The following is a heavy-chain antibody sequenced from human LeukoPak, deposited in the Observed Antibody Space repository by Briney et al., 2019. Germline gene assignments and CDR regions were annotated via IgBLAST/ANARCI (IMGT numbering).Heavy chain of an antibody. CDR3: AKVSSFGVDDAFDI. D-gene: IGHD3-3*01. Sequence: GRSLRLSCAASGFTFDDYAMHWVRQAPAKGREWVSGISWNSSSIGYADSVKGRFTISRDNAKNSLYLQMDSLRAEDMALYYCAKVSSFGVDDAFDIWGQGTMVTVSS. CDR2: ISWNSSSI. V-gene: IGHV3-9*03. CDR1: GFTFDDYA. J-gene: IGHJ3*02.